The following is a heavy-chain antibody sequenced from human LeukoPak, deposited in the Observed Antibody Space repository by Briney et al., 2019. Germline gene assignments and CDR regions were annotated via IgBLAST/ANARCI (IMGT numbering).Heavy chain of an antibody. Sequence: GGSLRLSCAASGFTFSSYAMSWVRQAPGKGLEWVSAISGSGGSTYYADSVKGRFTISRDNAKNSLYLQMNSLRAEDTAVYYCASSPAGLWFGELFPNYYYYMDVWGKGTTVTVSS. D-gene: IGHD3-10*01. CDR2: ISGSGGST. V-gene: IGHV3-23*01. J-gene: IGHJ6*03. CDR3: ASSPAGLWFGELFPNYYYYMDV. CDR1: GFTFSSYA.